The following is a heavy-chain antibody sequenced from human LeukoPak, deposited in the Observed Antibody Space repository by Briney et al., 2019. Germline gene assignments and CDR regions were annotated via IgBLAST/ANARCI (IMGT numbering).Heavy chain of an antibody. CDR2: ISGSGGST. V-gene: IGHV3-23*01. CDR1: GFTFSSYA. CDR3: AREVGNNYGPY. D-gene: IGHD5-18*01. J-gene: IGHJ4*02. Sequence: GGSLRLSCAASGFTFSSYAMSWVRQAPGKGLEWVSAISGSGGSTYYADSVKGRFTISRDNSKNTLYLQMNSLRDGDTAVYYCAREVGNNYGPYWGQGTLVTVSP.